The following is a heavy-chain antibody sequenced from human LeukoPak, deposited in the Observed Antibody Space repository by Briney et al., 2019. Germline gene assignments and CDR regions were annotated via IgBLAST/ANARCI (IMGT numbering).Heavy chain of an antibody. Sequence: ASVTVSCKASGYTFTSFGISWVRQAPGQGLEWMGWINPYNGNTNYAQNFQGRVTLTTDTSTSTAYMELRSLRSDDTAMYYCAREIYGRFDFWGQGTLVTVSS. CDR3: AREIYGRFDF. CDR2: INPYNGNT. CDR1: GYTFTSFG. J-gene: IGHJ4*02. D-gene: IGHD4-17*01. V-gene: IGHV1-18*01.